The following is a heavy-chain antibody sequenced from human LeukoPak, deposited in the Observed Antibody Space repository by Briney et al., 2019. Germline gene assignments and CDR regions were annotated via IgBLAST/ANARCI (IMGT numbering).Heavy chain of an antibody. D-gene: IGHD6-6*01. Sequence: PGGSLRLSCAASGFTFSSYSMNWVRQAPGRGLEWISCISSSSSTIYYADSVKGRFTISRDNAKNSLYLQMNSLRDEDTAVYYCARVDSSSSIYYHDMDVWGQGTTVTVSS. J-gene: IGHJ6*02. V-gene: IGHV3-48*02. CDR2: ISSSSSTI. CDR1: GFTFSSYS. CDR3: ARVDSSSSIYYHDMDV.